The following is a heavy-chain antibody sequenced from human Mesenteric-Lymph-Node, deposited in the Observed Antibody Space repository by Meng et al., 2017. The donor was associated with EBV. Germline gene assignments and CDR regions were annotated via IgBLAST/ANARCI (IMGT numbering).Heavy chain of an antibody. CDR3: AKLLKY. Sequence: GRLLESGGGWVQPGGSLRLSGAASGFTFSSYAMSWVRQAPGKGLEWVSAISGSGGSTYYADSVKGRFTISRDLSNNTLYLQMNSLRAEDTAIYYCAKLLKYWGQGTLVTVSS. V-gene: IGHV3-23*01. CDR1: GFTFSSYA. CDR2: ISGSGGST. J-gene: IGHJ4*02.